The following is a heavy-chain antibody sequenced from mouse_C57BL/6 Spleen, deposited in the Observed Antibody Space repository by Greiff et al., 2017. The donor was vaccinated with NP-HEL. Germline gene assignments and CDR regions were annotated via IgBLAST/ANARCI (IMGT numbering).Heavy chain of an antibody. CDR3: AVDSKFAY. D-gene: IGHD2-5*01. CDR2: ISYDGSN. Sequence: EVQLQESGPGLVKPSQSLSLTCSVTGYSITSGYYWNWIRQFPGNKLEWMGYISYDGSNNYNPSLKNRISITRDTSKNQFFLKLNSVTTEDTATYYCAVDSKFAYWGQGTLVTVSA. CDR1: GYSITSGYY. V-gene: IGHV3-6*01. J-gene: IGHJ3*01.